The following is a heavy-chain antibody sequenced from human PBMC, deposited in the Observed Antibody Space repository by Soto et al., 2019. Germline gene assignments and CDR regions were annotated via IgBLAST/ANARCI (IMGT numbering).Heavy chain of an antibody. Sequence: EVQLVESGGGLVQPGGSLRLSCAASGFTFSAFWMSWVRQAPGKGLEWVANIKQDGSEKYYVDSVKGRFTISRDNAKNSLYLQMNSLRAEDTAVYYCANQEGYLPWYFDYWGQGTLVTVSS. CDR1: GFTFSAFW. D-gene: IGHD5-12*01. V-gene: IGHV3-7*02. J-gene: IGHJ4*02. CDR2: IKQDGSEK. CDR3: ANQEGYLPWYFDY.